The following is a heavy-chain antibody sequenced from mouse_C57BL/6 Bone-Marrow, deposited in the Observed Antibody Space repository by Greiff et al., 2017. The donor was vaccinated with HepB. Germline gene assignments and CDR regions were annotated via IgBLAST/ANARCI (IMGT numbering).Heavy chain of an antibody. CDR3: ARGPYDYDGAWFAY. Sequence: VKLMESGPELVKPGASVKISCKASGYAFSSSWMNWVKQRPGKGLEWIGRIYPGDGDTNYNGKFKGKATLTADKSSSTAYMQLSSLTSEDSAVYFCARGPYDYDGAWFAYWGQGTLVTVSA. CDR2: IYPGDGDT. V-gene: IGHV1-82*01. D-gene: IGHD2-4*01. CDR1: GYAFSSSW. J-gene: IGHJ3*01.